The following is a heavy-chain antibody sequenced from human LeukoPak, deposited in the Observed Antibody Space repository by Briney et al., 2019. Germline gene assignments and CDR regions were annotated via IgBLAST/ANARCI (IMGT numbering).Heavy chain of an antibody. V-gene: IGHV3-74*01. J-gene: IGHJ4*02. CDR3: ARDMYYNSVGY. CDR1: GFAFSSYW. CDR2: INPDGSDT. Sequence: GSLRLSCAASGFAFSSYWMHWVRQVPGKALMWVSRINPDGSDTIYADSVKGRFSISRGNAKNTLYLQMSSLRAEDTAVYYCARDMYYNSVGYWGQGTLVTVSS. D-gene: IGHD1-20*01.